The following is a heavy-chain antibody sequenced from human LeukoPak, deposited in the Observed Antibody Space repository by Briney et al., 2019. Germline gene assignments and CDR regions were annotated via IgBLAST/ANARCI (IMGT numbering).Heavy chain of an antibody. J-gene: IGHJ4*02. D-gene: IGHD3-22*01. V-gene: IGHV3-30*18. CDR2: ISYDGSNK. Sequence: PGGPLRLSCAASGFTFSSYGMHWVRQAPGKGLEWVAVISYDGSNKYYADSVKGRFTISRDNSKNTLYLQMNSLRAEDTAVYYCAKDRSYYDSSGYDYWGQGTLVTVSS. CDR3: AKDRSYYDSSGYDY. CDR1: GFTFSSYG.